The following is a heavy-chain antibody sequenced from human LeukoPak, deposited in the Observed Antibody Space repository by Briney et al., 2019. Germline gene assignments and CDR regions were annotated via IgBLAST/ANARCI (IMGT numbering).Heavy chain of an antibody. CDR3: ARQFTFGGIIAGADH. CDR1: AYTFTSYW. D-gene: IGHD3-16*02. Sequence: KRGESLKISCKGSAYTFTSYWIGWVRQMPGKGLEWMGIIYPGDSDTRYNPAFQGQVPISVDRSISTAYLQWDSLKASDTAMYYCARQFTFGGIIAGADHWGQGTLVTVSS. CDR2: IYPGDSDT. V-gene: IGHV5-51*01. J-gene: IGHJ4*02.